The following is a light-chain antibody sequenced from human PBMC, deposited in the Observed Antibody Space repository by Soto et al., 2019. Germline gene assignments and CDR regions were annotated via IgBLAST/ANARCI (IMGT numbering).Light chain of an antibody. V-gene: IGKV3-20*01. CDR3: QHYKMYSPWT. J-gene: IGKJ1*01. Sequence: EIVLTQSPGTLSLSPGERATLYCRASQSVGSNYLAWYQQKPGQAPRVLIYGASSRATGIPDRFSGSGSGADFTLTISRLEPEDFATYYCQHYKMYSPWTFGQGTKVEIK. CDR2: GAS. CDR1: QSVGSNY.